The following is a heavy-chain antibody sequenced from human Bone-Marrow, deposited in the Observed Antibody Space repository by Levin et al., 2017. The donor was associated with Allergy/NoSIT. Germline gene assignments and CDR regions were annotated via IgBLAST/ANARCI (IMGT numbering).Heavy chain of an antibody. CDR3: AKGAWLDY. Sequence: ETLSLTCAASGFTFRTYDMSWVRQAPGKGLEWVSVILKGGRSTYYADSVKGRFTISRDDSKNTVFLQMNSLRAEDTAEYYCAKGAWLDYWGQGTLVTVSS. V-gene: IGHV3-23*03. J-gene: IGHJ4*02. CDR2: ILKGGRST. CDR1: GFTFRTYD.